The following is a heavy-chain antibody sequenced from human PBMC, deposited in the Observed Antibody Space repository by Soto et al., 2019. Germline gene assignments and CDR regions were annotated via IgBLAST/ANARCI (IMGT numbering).Heavy chain of an antibody. CDR2: TSYDGTNK. Sequence: GGSLRLSCEVSGFTFSTHGMHWVRQAPGKGLEWVAGTSYDGTNKYYARSVQGRFTISRENSMKTLYLQMNSLRTEDTAVYYCAKDLLGARWYYDALDVWGQGTTVTVSS. D-gene: IGHD2-15*01. J-gene: IGHJ6*02. CDR3: AKDLLGARWYYDALDV. CDR1: GFTFSTHG. V-gene: IGHV3-30*18.